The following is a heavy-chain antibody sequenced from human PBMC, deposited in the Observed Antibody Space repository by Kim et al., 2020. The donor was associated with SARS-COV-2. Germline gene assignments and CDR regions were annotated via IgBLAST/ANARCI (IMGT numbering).Heavy chain of an antibody. CDR3: ALGQPLDY. J-gene: IGHJ4*01. V-gene: IGHV4-31*01. CDR1: GGSIRSGGQF. D-gene: IGHD2-2*01. Sequence: SETLSLTCSVSGGSIRSGGQFWTWIRQHPAQGLEWIGYISYSGNSHYSLTRRCPVSISLQTSSNQFSLELTSVTAAAASVYSRALGQPLDYWGPGTLV. CDR2: ISYSGNS.